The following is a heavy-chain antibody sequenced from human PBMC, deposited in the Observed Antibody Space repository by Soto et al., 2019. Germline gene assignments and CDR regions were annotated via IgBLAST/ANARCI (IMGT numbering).Heavy chain of an antibody. CDR2: IGVSGGDT. CDR1: GFIFSDYA. D-gene: IGHD6-19*01. J-gene: IGHJ4*02. V-gene: IGHV3-23*01. Sequence: EVQLLESGGDLVQPGGSLRLSCVASGFIFSDYAMTWVRQAPGKGLEWVSTIGVSGGDTYYADSVKGRFTITRDNSKNPVYVQMNSLRAEDTAVYYCVKRAVTGVWWFFDHWGQGALVAVSS. CDR3: VKRAVTGVWWFFDH.